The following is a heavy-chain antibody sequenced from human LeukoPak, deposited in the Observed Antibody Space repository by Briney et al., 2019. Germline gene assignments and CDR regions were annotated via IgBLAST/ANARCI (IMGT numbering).Heavy chain of an antibody. CDR3: ANRGSVVTAMSGHWFDP. CDR1: GGSFSGYY. CDR2: INHSGST. Sequence: SETLSLTCAVYGGSFSGYYWSWIRQPPGKGLEWIGEINHSGSTNYNPSLKSRVTISVDTSKNQFSLKLSSVTAADTAVCYCANRGSVVTAMSGHWFDPWGQGTLVTVSS. D-gene: IGHD2-21*02. V-gene: IGHV4-34*01. J-gene: IGHJ5*02.